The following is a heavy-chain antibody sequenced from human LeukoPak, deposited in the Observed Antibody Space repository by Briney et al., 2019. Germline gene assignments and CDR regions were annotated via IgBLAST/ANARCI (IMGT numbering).Heavy chain of an antibody. CDR2: MNPNSGNT. V-gene: IGHV1-8*01. D-gene: IGHD5-12*01. CDR1: GYTFTSYD. J-gene: IGHJ4*02. CDR3: ARVGPRPSYSGYDWDFDY. Sequence: GASVKVSCKASGYTFTSYDINWVRQATGQGLEWMGWMNPNSGNTGYAQKFQGRVTMTRNTSISTAYMELSSLRSEDTAVYYCARVGPRPSYSGYDWDFDYWGQGTLVTVSS.